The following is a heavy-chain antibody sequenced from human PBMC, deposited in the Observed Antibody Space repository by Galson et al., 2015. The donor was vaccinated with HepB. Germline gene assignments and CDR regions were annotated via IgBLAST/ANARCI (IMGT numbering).Heavy chain of an antibody. V-gene: IGHV3-53*04. CDR2: IYSGGST. CDR1: GFLVDRNY. D-gene: IGHD6-19*01. Sequence: SLRLSCAASGFLVDRNYMSWVRQGPGKGLEWVSVIYSGGSTYYADSVKGRFTISRHNSKNTLYLQMNSLRAEDTAVYYCASSSGWYLHHDAFDIWGQGTMVTVSS. CDR3: ASSSGWYLHHDAFDI. J-gene: IGHJ3*02.